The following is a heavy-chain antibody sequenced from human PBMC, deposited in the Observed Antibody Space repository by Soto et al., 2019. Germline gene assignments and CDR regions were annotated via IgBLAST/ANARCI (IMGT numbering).Heavy chain of an antibody. CDR2: INPKGGGR. Sequence: QVQLLQSGAEVKKPGASVKVSCKASGYTFIDYYMHWVRQAPGQGPEWMGCINPKGGGRKYXQKXXXXXXXXXXXXXXXXXXXXNXLRSDDTAVYYCARESVALTKDFDYWGQGTLXTVSS. J-gene: IGHJ4*02. CDR1: GYTFIDYY. V-gene: IGHV1-2*02. CDR3: ARESVALTKDFDY. D-gene: IGHD3-10*01.